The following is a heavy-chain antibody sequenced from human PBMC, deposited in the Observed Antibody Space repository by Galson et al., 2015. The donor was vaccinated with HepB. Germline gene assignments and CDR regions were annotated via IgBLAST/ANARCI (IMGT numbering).Heavy chain of an antibody. Sequence: SVKVSCKASGYTFTSYDINWVRQATGQGLEWMGWMNPNSGNTGYAQKFQGRVTMTRNTSISTAYMELSSLRSEDTAVYYCARAMGCSGGSCYFDYYYYYYMDVWGKGTTVTVSS. J-gene: IGHJ6*03. V-gene: IGHV1-8*01. D-gene: IGHD2-15*01. CDR1: GYTFTSYD. CDR3: ARAMGCSGGSCYFDYYYYYYMDV. CDR2: MNPNSGNT.